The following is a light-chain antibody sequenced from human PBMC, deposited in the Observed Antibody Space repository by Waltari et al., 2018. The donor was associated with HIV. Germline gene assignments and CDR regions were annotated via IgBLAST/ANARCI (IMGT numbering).Light chain of an antibody. CDR1: SSNIGAHYG. V-gene: IGLV1-40*01. CDR2: VDH. J-gene: IGLJ3*02. CDR3: QSYDSSLRTVL. Sequence: QSVLTQPPSVSGAPGQRVIISCTGSSSNIGAHYGVNWSQVRPGPAPGLLIFVDHNRPSGVPDRCSVSTSAISASLAITWLQAEDESDYYCQSYDSSLRTVLFGGGTKLTVL.